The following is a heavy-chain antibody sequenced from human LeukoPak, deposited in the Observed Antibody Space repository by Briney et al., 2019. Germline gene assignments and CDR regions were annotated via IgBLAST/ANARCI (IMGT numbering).Heavy chain of an antibody. D-gene: IGHD3-22*01. V-gene: IGHV3-7*01. CDR3: AREDTMIVVVPFDY. Sequence: QPGGSLRLSCAASGFTFNNYVMTWVRQAPGKGLQWVANINQDGSEKYFVDSVKGRFTISRDNAKNSLYLHMNSLRAEDTAVYYCAREDTMIVVVPFDYWGQGTLVTVSS. CDR1: GFTFNNYV. J-gene: IGHJ4*02. CDR2: INQDGSEK.